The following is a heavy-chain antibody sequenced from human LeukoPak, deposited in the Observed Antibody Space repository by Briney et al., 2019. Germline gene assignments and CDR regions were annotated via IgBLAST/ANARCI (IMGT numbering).Heavy chain of an antibody. V-gene: IGHV3-30*02. D-gene: IGHD4-17*01. CDR3: AKDNYDYGDYDGGDY. CDR2: IRCDGSNK. Sequence: PGGSLRLSCAASGFTFSSYGMHWVRPAPGKGLEWVAFIRCDGSNKYYADSVKGRFTISRDNSKNTLYLQMNSLRAEDTAVYYCAKDNYDYGDYDGGDYWGQGTLVTVSS. J-gene: IGHJ4*02. CDR1: GFTFSSYG.